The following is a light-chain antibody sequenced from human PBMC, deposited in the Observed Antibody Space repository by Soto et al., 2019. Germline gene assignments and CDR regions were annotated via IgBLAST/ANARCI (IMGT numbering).Light chain of an antibody. CDR2: DAS. Sequence: DIQMTQSPSTLPASVGDRVTITCRASQSINNWLAWYQQKPGKAPKLLIYDASSLESGVPSRFSGSGSGTESTLTISSLQPDDFATYYCQQYNSYWTFGQGTKVDIK. CDR3: QQYNSYWT. V-gene: IGKV1-5*01. CDR1: QSINNW. J-gene: IGKJ1*01.